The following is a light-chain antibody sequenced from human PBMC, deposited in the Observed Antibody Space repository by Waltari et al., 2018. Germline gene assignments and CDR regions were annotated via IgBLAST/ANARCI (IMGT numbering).Light chain of an antibody. CDR1: QSVNRW. Sequence: DIQMTQSPSTLSASVGDRVTITCRASQSVNRWLAWYLQKPGKAPELLIYETSNLESGVPSRFSGSGSGKEFTLTIGSLQPDDFGTYYCQQYVNYWTFGQGTKVEIK. V-gene: IGKV1-5*03. CDR2: ETS. CDR3: QQYVNYWT. J-gene: IGKJ1*01.